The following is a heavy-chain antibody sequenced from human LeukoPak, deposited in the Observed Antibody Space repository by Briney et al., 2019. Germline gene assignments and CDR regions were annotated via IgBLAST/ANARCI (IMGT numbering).Heavy chain of an antibody. V-gene: IGHV3-30*02. CDR2: IRYDGSNK. Sequence: PGGSLRLSCAASGFTFSSYGMHWVRQAPGKGLEWVAFIRYDGSNKYYADSVKGRFTISRDDSKNTLYLQMNSLRAEDTAVYYCAKEPRHGDAFDIWGQGTMVTVSS. J-gene: IGHJ3*02. CDR1: GFTFSSYG. CDR3: AKEPRHGDAFDI.